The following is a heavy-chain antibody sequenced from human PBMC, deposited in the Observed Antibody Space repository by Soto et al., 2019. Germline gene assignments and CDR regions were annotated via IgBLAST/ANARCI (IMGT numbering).Heavy chain of an antibody. J-gene: IGHJ4*02. CDR1: GFTFSSYS. Sequence: EVQLVESGGGLVQPGGSLRLSCAASGFTFSSYSMNWVRQAPGKGLEWVSYISSSSSTIYYADSVKGRFTISRDNAKNSLYRQMNSLRDEDTAVYYCARDGGLTYIDYWGQGTLVTVSS. CDR3: ARDGGLTYIDY. D-gene: IGHD3-9*01. CDR2: ISSSSSTI. V-gene: IGHV3-48*02.